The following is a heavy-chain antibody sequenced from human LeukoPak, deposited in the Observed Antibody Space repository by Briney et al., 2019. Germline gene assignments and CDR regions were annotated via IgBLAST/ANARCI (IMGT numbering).Heavy chain of an antibody. CDR3: VFSLVAAFDY. CDR1: GFTFTDYW. J-gene: IGHJ4*02. V-gene: IGHV4-34*08. Sequence: PGGSLRLSCAASGFTFTDYWMTWVRQAPGKGLEWIGEINHSGSTNYNPSLKSRVTISVDTSKNQFSLKLSSVTAADTAVYYCVFSLVAAFDYWGQGTLVTVSS. CDR2: INHSGST.